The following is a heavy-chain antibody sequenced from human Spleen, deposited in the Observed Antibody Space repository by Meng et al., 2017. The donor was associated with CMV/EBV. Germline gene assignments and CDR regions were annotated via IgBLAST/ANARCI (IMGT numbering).Heavy chain of an antibody. Sequence: GESLKISCAASGFTFSSYAMHWVRQAPGKGLEWVAVISYDGSNKYYADSVKGRFTISRDNSKNTLYLQMNSLRAEDTAVYYCACSFDYWGQGTLVTVSS. CDR2: ISYDGSNK. CDR1: GFTFSSYA. V-gene: IGHV3-30*04. J-gene: IGHJ4*02. CDR3: ACSFDY. D-gene: IGHD2-21*01.